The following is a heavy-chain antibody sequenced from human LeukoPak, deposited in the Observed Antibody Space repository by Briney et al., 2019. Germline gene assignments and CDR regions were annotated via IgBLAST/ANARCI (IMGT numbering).Heavy chain of an antibody. V-gene: IGHV4-59*01. J-gene: IGHJ4*02. CDR2: IYYTGST. CDR1: GGSISSSY. D-gene: IGHD6-19*01. CDR3: ARLIAVAGMDYFDY. Sequence: SETLSLTCTVSGGSISSSYWSWMRQPPGKGLEGIGYIYYTGSTTYNPSLKSRVTISVDTSKNQFSLKLRSVTAADTAVYYCARLIAVAGMDYFDYWGQGTLVTVSS.